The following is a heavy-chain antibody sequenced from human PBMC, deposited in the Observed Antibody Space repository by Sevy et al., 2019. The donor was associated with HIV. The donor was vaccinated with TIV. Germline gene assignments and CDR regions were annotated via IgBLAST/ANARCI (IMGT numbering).Heavy chain of an antibody. Sequence: GGSLRLSCAASGFTFSIYTMSWVRQPPGKGLEWVSTFCFGGSTCPYADPVKGRFTISRDNSKNTLYLQMNSLRDDDTAVYYCAREWCTVPHDYWGQGTLVTVSS. CDR1: GFTFSIYT. J-gene: IGHJ4*02. V-gene: IGHV3-23*01. CDR2: FCFGGSTC. D-gene: IGHD2-8*02. CDR3: AREWCTVPHDY.